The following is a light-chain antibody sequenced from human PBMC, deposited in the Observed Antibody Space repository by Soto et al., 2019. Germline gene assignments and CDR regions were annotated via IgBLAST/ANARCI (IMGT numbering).Light chain of an antibody. Sequence: EVVMTQSPATLSVSPGERATLSCRASQSVSSNLAWYQQKVGQAPRLVMYGGSVRATGAPTRFSGSGSGTVFTLTISSLQSEDFAVYFCQHYNNWPPQFTFGGGTKVDIK. CDR2: GGS. V-gene: IGKV3-15*01. CDR3: QHYNNWPPQFT. J-gene: IGKJ4*01. CDR1: QSVSSN.